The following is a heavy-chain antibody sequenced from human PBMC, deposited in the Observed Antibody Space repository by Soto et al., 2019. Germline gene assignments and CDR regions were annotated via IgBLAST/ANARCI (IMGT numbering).Heavy chain of an antibody. J-gene: IGHJ3*02. CDR1: GGSISSYY. CDR2: IYTSGST. Sequence: PSETLSLTCTVSGGSISSYYWSWIRQPAGKGLEWIGRIYTSGSTNYNPSLKSRVTMSVDTSKNQFSLELSSVTAADTAVYYCARHLNDFWSGYYHDAFDIWGQGTMVTVSS. V-gene: IGHV4-4*07. D-gene: IGHD3-3*01. CDR3: ARHLNDFWSGYYHDAFDI.